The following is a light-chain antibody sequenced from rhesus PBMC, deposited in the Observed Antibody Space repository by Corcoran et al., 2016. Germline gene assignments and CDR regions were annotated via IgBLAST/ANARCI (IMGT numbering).Light chain of an antibody. V-gene: IGKV3-24*01. J-gene: IGKJ3*01. CDR2: GAP. CDR1: QSVRSS. CDR3: LQHLTWPFT. Sequence: EIVMTQSPATLSLSPGERATVACRASQSVRSSLAWYQQKPVQAPRLLSYGAPSRATGIPDRLSASGSWTDFTLAISSRGTDDVTVYYSLQHLTWPFTFGPGTKLDI.